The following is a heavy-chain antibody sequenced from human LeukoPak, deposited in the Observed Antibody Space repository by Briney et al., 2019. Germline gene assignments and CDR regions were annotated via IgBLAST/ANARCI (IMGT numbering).Heavy chain of an antibody. CDR2: IYYSGST. CDR3: ARGVQPSSSWYNNWFDP. V-gene: IGHV4-30-4*01. CDR1: GGSISSGDYY. Sequence: PSQTLSLTCTVSGGSISSGDYYWSWIRQPPGKGLEWIGYIYYSGSTYYNPSLKSRVTISVDTSKNQFSLKLSSVTAADTAVYYCARGVQPSSSWYNNWFDPWGQGTLVTVSS. D-gene: IGHD6-13*01. J-gene: IGHJ5*02.